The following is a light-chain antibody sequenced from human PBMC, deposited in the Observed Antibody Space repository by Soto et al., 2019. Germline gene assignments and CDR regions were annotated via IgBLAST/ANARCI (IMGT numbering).Light chain of an antibody. Sequence: EIVLTQSPATLSVSPGEGVTLSCRASQGVGRNFAWYQQKPGQAPRLLIYAASTRATGIPARFSGSGSGTEFTLTISSLQSEDVAVYYFQQYTKWWTFGQGTKVEIK. CDR2: AAS. V-gene: IGKV3-15*01. J-gene: IGKJ1*01. CDR1: QGVGRN. CDR3: QQYTKWWT.